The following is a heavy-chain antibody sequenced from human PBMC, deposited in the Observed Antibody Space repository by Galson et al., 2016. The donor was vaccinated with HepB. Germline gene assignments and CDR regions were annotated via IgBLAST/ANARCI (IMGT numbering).Heavy chain of an antibody. CDR1: GFTFSNYG. CDR2: IWFDASNK. D-gene: IGHD4-17*01. Sequence: SLRLSCAASGFTFSNYGMEWVRQAPGKGLEWVAIIWFDASNKYYGDSVKGRFTISRDNSKNTLYLQMNSLRAEDTAFYYCARQNRRTTVTPPLDYWGQGTLVTVSS. CDR3: ARQNRRTTVTPPLDY. V-gene: IGHV3-33*01. J-gene: IGHJ4*02.